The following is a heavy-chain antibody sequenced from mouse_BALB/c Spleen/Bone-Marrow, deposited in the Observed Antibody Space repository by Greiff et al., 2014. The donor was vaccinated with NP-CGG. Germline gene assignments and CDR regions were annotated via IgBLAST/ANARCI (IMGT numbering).Heavy chain of an antibody. J-gene: IGHJ3*01. D-gene: IGHD2-3*01. CDR2: IDPASGNT. CDR1: GFNIKDTF. V-gene: IGHV14-3*02. Sequence: VQLKESGADLAKPGASVKLSCTTSGFNIKDTFMHWVKQRPEQGLEWIGRIDPASGNTKYDPKFQGKATITADTSSNKVSLQLSGLTSEDTAVYYCAHDAPFTYWGQGTLVTVSA. CDR3: AHDAPFTY.